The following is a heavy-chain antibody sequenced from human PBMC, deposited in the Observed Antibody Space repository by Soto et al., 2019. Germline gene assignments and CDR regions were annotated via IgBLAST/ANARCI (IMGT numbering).Heavy chain of an antibody. J-gene: IGHJ6*02. CDR1: GYTFTSYY. D-gene: IGHD5-18*01. CDR2: INPSGGST. V-gene: IGHV1-46*01. CDR3: SRSRPLWLPYYYYYGMDV. Sequence: ASVKVSCKASGYTFTSYYMHWVRQAPGQGLEWMGIINPSGGSTSYAQKFQGRVTMNRDTSTSTVYMELSSLRSEDTAVYYCSRSRPLWLPYYYYYGMDVWGQGTTVTV.